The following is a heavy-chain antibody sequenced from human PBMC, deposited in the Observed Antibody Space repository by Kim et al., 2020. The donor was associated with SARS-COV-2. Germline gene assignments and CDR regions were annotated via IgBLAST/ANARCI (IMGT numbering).Heavy chain of an antibody. Sequence: IYSPSFQCHVTISADKSISTAYLQWSSLKASDTAMYYCAGGEGLNDAFDIWGQGTMVTVSS. CDR3: AGGEGLNDAFDI. V-gene: IGHV5-51*01. D-gene: IGHD3-10*01. J-gene: IGHJ3*02.